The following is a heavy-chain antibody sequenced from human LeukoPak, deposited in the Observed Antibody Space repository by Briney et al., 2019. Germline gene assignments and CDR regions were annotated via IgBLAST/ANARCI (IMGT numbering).Heavy chain of an antibody. CDR2: VSSDGDST. V-gene: IGHV3-64*02. J-gene: IGHJ3*02. Sequence: PGGSLRLSCAISGFTFRRYAMYWVRQAPGKGLEFVSAVSSDGDSTYYADSVKGRFTISRDNSKNTLFLQMGSLRPEDMAAYFCTRNCYDNMGPFAAFDIWGQGTMVTVAS. CDR3: TRNCYDNMGPFAAFDI. D-gene: IGHD2-2*01. CDR1: GFTFRRYA.